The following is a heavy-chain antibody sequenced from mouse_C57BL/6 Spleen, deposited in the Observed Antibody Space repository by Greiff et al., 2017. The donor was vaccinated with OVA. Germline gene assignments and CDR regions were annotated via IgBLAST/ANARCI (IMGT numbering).Heavy chain of an antibody. CDR1: GYAFSSSW. CDR2: IYPGGGDT. CDR3: AITAQATNAG. J-gene: IGHJ3*01. D-gene: IGHD3-2*02. Sequence: VQLQQSGPELVKPGASVKISCKASGYAFSSSWMNWVKQRPGKGLEWIGRIYPGGGDTNYNGKFKGKATLTADKSSSTAYMQLSSLTSEDSAVYFCAITAQATNAGWGKGTLVTVSA. V-gene: IGHV1-82*01.